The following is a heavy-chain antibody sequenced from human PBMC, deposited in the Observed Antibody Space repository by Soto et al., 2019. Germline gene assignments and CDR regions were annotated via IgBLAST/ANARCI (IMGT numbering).Heavy chain of an antibody. J-gene: IGHJ4*02. CDR3: ARGRTHLNWNYFSDFDY. CDR2: INHSGST. Sequence: PSETLSLTCAVYGGSFSGYYWSWIRQPPGKGLEWIGEINHSGSTNYNPSLKSRVTISVDTSKNQFSLKLSSVTAADTAVYYCARGRTHLNWNYFSDFDYWGQGTLVTVSS. CDR1: GGSFSGYY. V-gene: IGHV4-34*01. D-gene: IGHD1-7*01.